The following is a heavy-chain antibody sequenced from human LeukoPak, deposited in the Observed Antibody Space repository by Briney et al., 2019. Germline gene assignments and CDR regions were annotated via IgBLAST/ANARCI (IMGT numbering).Heavy chain of an antibody. CDR2: ITSGSSYI. Sequence: GGSLRLPCAASGFTFSSYSMNWVRQAPGQRLEWVSSITSGSSYIYYADSVKGRFTISRDNAKSSLYLQMDSLRAEDTAVYYCARDPYSGNYGAYYYYYMDVWGKGTTVTISS. CDR1: GFTFSSYS. D-gene: IGHD1-26*01. V-gene: IGHV3-21*01. J-gene: IGHJ6*03. CDR3: ARDPYSGNYGAYYYYYMDV.